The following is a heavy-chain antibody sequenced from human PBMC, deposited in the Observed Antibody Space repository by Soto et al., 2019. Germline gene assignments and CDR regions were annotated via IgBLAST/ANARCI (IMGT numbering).Heavy chain of an antibody. CDR2: IYYSGST. J-gene: IGHJ6*02. CDR1: GGSISSVGHY. V-gene: IGHV4-31*03. D-gene: IGHD6-25*01. CDR3: ARESGGYDSSTRYGMDV. Sequence: SETLSLTCSVSGGSISSVGHYWTWIRQQPGKGLEWIGYIYYSGSTDYNPSLKSRVTISVDRSKNQFSLNLSSVTAADTAIYYCARESGGYDSSTRYGMDVWGQGTTVTVSS.